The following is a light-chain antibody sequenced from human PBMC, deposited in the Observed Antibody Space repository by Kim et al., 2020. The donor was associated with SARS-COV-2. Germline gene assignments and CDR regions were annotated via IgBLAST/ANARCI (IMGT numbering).Light chain of an antibody. CDR1: KLGEKY. Sequence: SVSPRQTATITCSGDKLGEKYACWYQQKPGLSPVVVIYEDTKRPPGIPERFSGSNSGNTVTLTISGTQAMDEAAYYCQAWDSSTVVFGGGTQLTVL. CDR3: QAWDSSTVV. J-gene: IGLJ2*01. V-gene: IGLV3-1*01. CDR2: EDT.